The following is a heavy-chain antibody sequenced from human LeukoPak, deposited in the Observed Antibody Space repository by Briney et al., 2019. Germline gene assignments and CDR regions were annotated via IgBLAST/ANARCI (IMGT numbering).Heavy chain of an antibody. CDR1: GYTFTSYD. CDR2: MNPNSGNT. V-gene: IGHV1-8*03. CDR3: ARGGYYDFWSGETSWFDP. J-gene: IGHJ5*02. D-gene: IGHD3-3*01. Sequence: GASVKVSCKASGYTFTSYDINWVRQATGQGLEWMGWMNPNSGNTGYAQKFQGRVTITRNTSISTAYMELSSLRSEDTAVYYCARGGYYDFWSGETSWFDPWGQGTLVTVSS.